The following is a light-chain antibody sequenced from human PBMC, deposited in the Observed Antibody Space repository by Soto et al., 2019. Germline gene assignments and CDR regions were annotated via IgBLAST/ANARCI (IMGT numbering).Light chain of an antibody. Sequence: QSALTQPPSASGSPGQSVTISCTGTSSDVGGYNYVSWYQQHPDKAPTPIIYEVSKRPSGVPDRFSGSKSGNTASLTVSGLQADDEADYYCSSYAGSARILFGGGTQLTVL. J-gene: IGLJ2*01. CDR3: SSYAGSARIL. CDR2: EVS. V-gene: IGLV2-8*01. CDR1: SSDVGGYNY.